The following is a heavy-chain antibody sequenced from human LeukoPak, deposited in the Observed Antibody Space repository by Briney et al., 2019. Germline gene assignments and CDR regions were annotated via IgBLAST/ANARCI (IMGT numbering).Heavy chain of an antibody. CDR1: GDTVSSNTAA. V-gene: IGHV6-1*01. CDR3: SRQRSTSTYYFGLDV. J-gene: IGHJ6*02. Sequence: SQTLSLTCAISGDTVSSNTAAWNWIRQSPSRGLEWLGRTDYRSKWNTDYAASVQNRITINPDTSTNQFSLQLKSATPEDTAVYYCSRQRSTSTYYFGLDVWGQGTTVTVSS. CDR2: TDYRSKWNT. D-gene: IGHD6-6*01.